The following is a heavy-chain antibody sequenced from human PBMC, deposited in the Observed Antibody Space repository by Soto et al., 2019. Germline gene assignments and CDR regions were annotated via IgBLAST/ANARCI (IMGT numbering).Heavy chain of an antibody. CDR3: AKPRQRRDGYKYYFDY. D-gene: IGHD5-12*01. V-gene: IGHV3-30*18. Sequence: PGGSLRLSCAASGFTFSSYSMHWVRQAPGKGLEWVAVISYDGSNKYYADSVKGRFTISRDNSKNTLYLQMNSLRAEDTAVYYCAKPRQRRDGYKYYFDYWGQGT. J-gene: IGHJ4*02. CDR1: GFTFSSYS. CDR2: ISYDGSNK.